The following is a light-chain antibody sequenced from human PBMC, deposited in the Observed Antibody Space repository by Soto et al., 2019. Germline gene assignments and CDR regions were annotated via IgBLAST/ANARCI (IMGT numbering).Light chain of an antibody. CDR3: QHYNKWPLWT. CDR1: QSVNSN. V-gene: IGKV3D-15*01. Sequence: EIVMTQSPGTLSVSPGERATLSCRASQSVNSNLAWYQQKPGQAPRLLMYGASTRATGIPARFSGSGSGTEFTLTISSLQSEDFAVYYCQHYNKWPLWTFGQGTKVEIK. CDR2: GAS. J-gene: IGKJ1*01.